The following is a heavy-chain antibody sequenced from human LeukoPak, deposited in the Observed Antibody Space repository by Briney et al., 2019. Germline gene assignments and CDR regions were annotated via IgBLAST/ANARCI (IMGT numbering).Heavy chain of an antibody. V-gene: IGHV4-34*01. CDR3: TRGAGWLIDY. Sequence: WETLSLTCAVYGGSFSGYYWSWIRQPPGKGLEWIGEINHSGSTNYNPSLKSRVTISVDTSKNQVSLKLSSVTAADTVVYYCTRGAGWLIDYWGQGILVTVSS. CDR2: INHSGST. D-gene: IGHD3-16*01. CDR1: GGSFSGYY. J-gene: IGHJ4*02.